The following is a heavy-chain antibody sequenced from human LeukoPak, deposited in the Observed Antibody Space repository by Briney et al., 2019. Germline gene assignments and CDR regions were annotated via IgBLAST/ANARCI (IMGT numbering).Heavy chain of an antibody. D-gene: IGHD6-13*01. CDR1: GFALGDYW. CDR2: IKYDGSER. Sequence: PGGSLRLSCVVSGFALGDYWMSWVRQAPGKGLQWVANIKYDGSERQYVDSVKGRFTISRDIAKNSVYLQMNSLGADDTAVYYCARDIASAGLFFDSWGQGTLVTVSS. J-gene: IGHJ4*02. CDR3: ARDIASAGLFFDS. V-gene: IGHV3-7*01.